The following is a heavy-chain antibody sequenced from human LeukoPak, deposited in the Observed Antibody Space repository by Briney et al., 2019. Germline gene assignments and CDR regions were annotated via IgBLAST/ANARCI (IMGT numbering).Heavy chain of an antibody. D-gene: IGHD2-2*01. J-gene: IGHJ3*02. CDR3: TTPYCSSTSCLRWLADDAFDI. CDR1: GFTFSNAW. V-gene: IGHV3-15*01. Sequence: PGGSLRLSCAASGFTFSNAWMSWVRQAPGKGLEWVGRIKSKTDGGTTDYAAPVKGRFTISRDDSKNTLYLQMNSLKTEDTAVYYCTTPYCSSTSCLRWLADDAFDIWGQGTMVTVSS. CDR2: IKSKTDGGTT.